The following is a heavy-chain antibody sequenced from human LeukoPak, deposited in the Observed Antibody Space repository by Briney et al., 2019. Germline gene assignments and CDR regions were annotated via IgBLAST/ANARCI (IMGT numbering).Heavy chain of an antibody. V-gene: IGHV3-30*02. CDR2: IRYDGSNK. D-gene: IGHD1-1*01. CDR3: AKSFDDLDYYYYYMDV. CDR1: GFTFSSYG. J-gene: IGHJ6*03. Sequence: PGGSLRLSCAASGFTFSSYGMHWVRQAPGKGLEWVAFIRYDGSNKYYADSVKGRFTISRDNSKNTLYLQMNSLRAEDTAVYYCAKSFDDLDYYYYYMDVWGKGTTVTVSS.